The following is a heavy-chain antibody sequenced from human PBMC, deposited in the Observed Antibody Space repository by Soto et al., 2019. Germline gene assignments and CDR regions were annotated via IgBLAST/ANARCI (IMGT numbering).Heavy chain of an antibody. D-gene: IGHD3-3*01. CDR1: GGSISSGGYY. CDR2: IYYSGST. V-gene: IGHV4-31*03. CDR3: AVLLNYDFWSGSTTSPPYYFDY. J-gene: IGHJ4*02. Sequence: SETLSRTCTVSGGSISSGGYYWSWIRQHPGKGLEWIGYIYYSGSTYYNPSLKSRVTISVDTSRNQFSLKLSSVTAADTAVYYCAVLLNYDFWSGSTTSPPYYFDYWGQGTLVTVSS.